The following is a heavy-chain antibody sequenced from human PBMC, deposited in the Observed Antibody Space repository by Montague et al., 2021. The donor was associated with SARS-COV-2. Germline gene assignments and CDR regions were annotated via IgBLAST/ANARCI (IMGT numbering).Heavy chain of an antibody. J-gene: IGHJ6*02. D-gene: IGHD2-2*01. V-gene: IGHV4-34*01. CDR3: TREGYQVLWSDYYYGMDV. CDR2: INHSGST. CDR1: GGSFSGYY. Sequence: SETLSLTCAVYGGSFSGYYWSWIRQPPGKGLEWIGEINHSGSTNYNPSLKSRVTISVDTSKNQFSLKLSSVTAADTAVYYCTREGYQVLWSDYYYGMDVWGRGTTVTVSS.